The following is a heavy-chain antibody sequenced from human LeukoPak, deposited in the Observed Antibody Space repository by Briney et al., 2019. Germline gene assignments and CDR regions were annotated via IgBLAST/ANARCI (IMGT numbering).Heavy chain of an antibody. Sequence: GGSLRLSCAASGFTVSSNYMSWVRQAPGKGLEWVAVIYSGGRAYYADSVKGRFTLSRDNSKNTLYLQMNSLRAEDTAVYYCARGLVGYYYGSGSPDYYMDVWGKGTTVTISS. V-gene: IGHV3-53*01. J-gene: IGHJ6*03. CDR1: GFTVSSNY. CDR2: IYSGGRA. CDR3: ARGLVGYYYGSGSPDYYMDV. D-gene: IGHD3-10*01.